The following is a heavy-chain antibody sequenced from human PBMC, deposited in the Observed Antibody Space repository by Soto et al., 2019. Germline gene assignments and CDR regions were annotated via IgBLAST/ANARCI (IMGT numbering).Heavy chain of an antibody. CDR3: ARGHYGMDV. V-gene: IGHV3-7*03. J-gene: IGHJ6*02. CDR1: GFTFSDHW. CDR2: IKPDGSEK. Sequence: EVQLVEYGGGLVQPGGSLRLSCAASGFTFSDHWMTWVRQAPGKGLEWVANIKPDGSEKYHVDSVKGRFTISRDNAENSVCLQMNSLRAEDTAVYYCARGHYGMDVWGQGTTVTVSS.